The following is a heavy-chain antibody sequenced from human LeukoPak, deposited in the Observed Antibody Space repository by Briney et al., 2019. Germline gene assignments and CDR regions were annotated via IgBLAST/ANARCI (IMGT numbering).Heavy chain of an antibody. V-gene: IGHV1-46*01. Sequence: ASVKVSCRASGYTFTSYYMHWVRQAPGQGLEWMGIINPSGGSTSYAQKFQGRVTMTRDTSTSTVYLELSNLRSEATAVYYCARGWVITHHYYYGMDVWGQGTTVTVSS. CDR2: INPSGGST. CDR3: ARGWVITHHYYYGMDV. D-gene: IGHD3-22*01. CDR1: GYTFTSYY. J-gene: IGHJ6*02.